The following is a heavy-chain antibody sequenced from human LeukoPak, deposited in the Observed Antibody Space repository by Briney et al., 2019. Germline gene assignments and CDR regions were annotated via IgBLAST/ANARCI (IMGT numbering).Heavy chain of an antibody. CDR1: GGSFSGYY. CDR2: INHSGST. D-gene: IGHD3-16*02. Sequence: SETRSLTCAVYGGSFSGYYWSWIRQPPGKGLEWIGEINHSGSTNYNPSLKSRVTISVDTSKNQFSLKLSSVTAADTAVYYCARVGYDYVWGSYRLLDYWGQGTLVTVSS. V-gene: IGHV4-34*01. CDR3: ARVGYDYVWGSYRLLDY. J-gene: IGHJ4*02.